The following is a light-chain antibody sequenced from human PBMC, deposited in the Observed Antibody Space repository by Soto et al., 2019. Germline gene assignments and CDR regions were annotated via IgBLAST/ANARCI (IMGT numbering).Light chain of an antibody. CDR3: QNYNYWPS. J-gene: IGKJ1*01. Sequence: IVMTQSPAALSVSPGEGATLSCRASQSVTSNLAWYQQKPGQAPRLLIYDASTRAPGIPARFSGSGSGTEFTLTISSLQSEDFAVYFCQNYNYWPSFGQGTKVDIK. V-gene: IGKV3-15*01. CDR2: DAS. CDR1: QSVTSN.